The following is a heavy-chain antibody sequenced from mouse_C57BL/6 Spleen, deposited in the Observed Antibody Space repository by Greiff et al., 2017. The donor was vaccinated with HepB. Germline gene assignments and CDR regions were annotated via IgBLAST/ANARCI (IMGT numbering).Heavy chain of an antibody. Sequence: EVMLVESGGGLVKPGGSLKLSCAASGFTFSDYGMHWVRQAPEKGLEWVAYISSGSSTIYYADTVKGRFTISRDNAKNTLLLQMTSLRSEDTAMYYCARSPYYAIDYWGQGTTLTVSS. D-gene: IGHD1-1*01. J-gene: IGHJ2*01. CDR1: GFTFSDYG. CDR3: ARSPYYAIDY. V-gene: IGHV5-17*01. CDR2: ISSGSSTI.